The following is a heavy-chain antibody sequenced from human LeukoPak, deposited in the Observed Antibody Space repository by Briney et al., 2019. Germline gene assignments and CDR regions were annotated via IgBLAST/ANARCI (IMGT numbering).Heavy chain of an antibody. CDR2: IIPIFGTA. D-gene: IGHD6-13*01. CDR3: ARDRFLVRAAAAYYFDY. V-gene: IGHV1-69*05. Sequence: SVTVSCKASGGTFSSYAISWVRQAPGQGVVWMGGIIPIFGTANYAQKFQGRVTITTDESTSTAYMELSSLRSEDTAVYYCARDRFLVRAAAAYYFDYWGQGTLVTVSS. CDR1: GGTFSSYA. J-gene: IGHJ4*02.